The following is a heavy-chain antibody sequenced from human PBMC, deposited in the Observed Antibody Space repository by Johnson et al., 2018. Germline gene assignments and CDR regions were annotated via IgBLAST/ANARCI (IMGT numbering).Heavy chain of an antibody. CDR3: ARHQALLWFGELSKYGMDV. CDR1: GYSFTSYW. J-gene: IGHJ6*02. CDR2: IYPGDSDT. V-gene: IGHV5-51*01. Sequence: VQLVQSGAEVKKPGESLKISCKGSGYSFTSYWIGWVRQMPGKGLEWMGIIYPGDSDTRYSPSFQGQVTISADKSINTPYLPWSSQKASDTAMYYCARHQALLWFGELSKYGMDVWGQGTTVTVSS. D-gene: IGHD3-10*01.